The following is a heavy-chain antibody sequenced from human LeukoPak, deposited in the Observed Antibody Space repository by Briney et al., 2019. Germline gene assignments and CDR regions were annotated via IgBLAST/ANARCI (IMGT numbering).Heavy chain of an antibody. D-gene: IGHD2-15*01. CDR2: VYPGDSDT. Sequence: GESLKISCWASIYSFTSYWIGWVRQMPRKGLEWMGIVYPGDSDTRYRPSFQGQVTISADKSTSTVYLQWSSLKASDTAIYYCARPQYCSGGSCYGIDYWGQGTLVTVSS. CDR3: ARPQYCSGGSCYGIDY. CDR1: IYSFTSYW. J-gene: IGHJ4*02. V-gene: IGHV5-51*01.